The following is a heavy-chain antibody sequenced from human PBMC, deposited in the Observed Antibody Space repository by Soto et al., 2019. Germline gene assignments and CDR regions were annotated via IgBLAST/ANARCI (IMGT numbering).Heavy chain of an antibody. CDR1: GGSISSGDYY. V-gene: IGHV4-30-4*01. J-gene: IGHJ5*02. CDR2: IYYSGST. D-gene: IGHD3-9*01. CDR3: ARAGGKLRYFDGFSP. Sequence: QVQLQESGPGLVKPSQTLSLTCTVSGGSISSGDYYWSWIRQPPGKGLEWIGYIYYSGSTYYNPSRKSRVTISVDTSKNQFSLKLTSVTAADTAVYYCARAGGKLRYFDGFSPWGQGTLVTVSS.